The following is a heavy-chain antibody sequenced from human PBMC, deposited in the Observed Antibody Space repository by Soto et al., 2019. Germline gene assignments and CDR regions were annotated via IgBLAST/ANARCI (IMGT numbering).Heavy chain of an antibody. CDR1: GFTFSSYA. D-gene: IGHD3-10*01. Sequence: QVQLVESGGGVVQPGRSLRLSCAASGFTFSSYAMHWVRQAPGKGREWVAVISYDGSNKYYAGSVKVRFTISRDNSKNTLYLQMTSLRADDTAVYYCARSNMVFRSLWYFDLWGRGTLVTVSS. J-gene: IGHJ2*01. CDR2: ISYDGSNK. CDR3: ARSNMVFRSLWYFDL. V-gene: IGHV3-30-3*01.